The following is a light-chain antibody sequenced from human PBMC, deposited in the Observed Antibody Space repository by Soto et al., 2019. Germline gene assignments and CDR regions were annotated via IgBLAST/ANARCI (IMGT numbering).Light chain of an antibody. CDR1: NSDVGAYNY. Sequence: QSVLTPPASVSGSPGQSITISCTGANSDVGAYNYVSWYQQHPGKAPKLMIYDVSHRPSGVSHRFSGSKSGNTASLTISGLHAEDEADYYCGSYTTSSNYVFGTGTKVTVL. CDR3: GSYTTSSNYV. V-gene: IGLV2-14*01. CDR2: DVS. J-gene: IGLJ1*01.